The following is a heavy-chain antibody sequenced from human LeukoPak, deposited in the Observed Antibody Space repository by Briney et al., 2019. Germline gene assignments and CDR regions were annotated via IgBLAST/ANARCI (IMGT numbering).Heavy chain of an antibody. CDR3: AITKGDSGAFDY. V-gene: IGHV4-59*01. CDR1: GGSFSGYY. CDR2: IYYSGST. D-gene: IGHD3-10*01. Sequence: PSETLSLTCVVYGGSFSGYYWSWIRQPPGKGLEWIGYIYYSGSTNYNPSLKSRVTISVDTSKNQFSLKLSSVTAADTAVYYCAITKGDSGAFDYWGQGTLVTVSS. J-gene: IGHJ4*02.